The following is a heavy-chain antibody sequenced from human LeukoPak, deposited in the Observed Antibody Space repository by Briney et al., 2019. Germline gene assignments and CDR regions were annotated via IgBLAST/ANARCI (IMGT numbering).Heavy chain of an antibody. V-gene: IGHV3-30*18. CDR3: ANSDY. CDR2: ISYDGSNK. CDR1: GFTFSGYG. Sequence: GRSLRLSCAASGFTFSGYGMHWVRQAPGKGLEWVAVISYDGSNKYYADSVKGRFTISRDNSKNTLYLQMNSLRAEDTAVYYCANSDYWGQGTLVTVSS. J-gene: IGHJ4*02.